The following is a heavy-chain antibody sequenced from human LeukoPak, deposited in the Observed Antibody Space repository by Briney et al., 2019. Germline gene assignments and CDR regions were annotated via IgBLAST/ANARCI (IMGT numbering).Heavy chain of an antibody. D-gene: IGHD3-10*01. CDR3: ARGRSSGTYYSELDY. CDR1: GFSFTNYY. CDR2: INLSGGST. Sequence: ASVKVSCKTSGFSFTNYYMHWVRQAPGQGLEWMGIINLSGGSTSYAQEFRDRVTMTRDTSTNTIYMELSSLRSEDTAVYYCARGRSSGTYYSELDYWGQRTLVTVSS. J-gene: IGHJ4*02. V-gene: IGHV1-46*01.